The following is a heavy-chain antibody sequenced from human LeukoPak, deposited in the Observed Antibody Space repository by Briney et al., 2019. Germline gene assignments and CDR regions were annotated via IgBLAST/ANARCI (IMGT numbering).Heavy chain of an antibody. D-gene: IGHD3-10*01. V-gene: IGHV3-48*04. CDR2: ISSSGSTI. CDR3: ARDQVSMVRGVILYYYYGMDV. Sequence: GGSLRLSCAASGFTFSNYGMSWVRQAPGKGLEWVSYISSSGSTIYYADSVKGRFTISRDNAKNSLYLQMNSLRAEDTAVYYCARDQVSMVRGVILYYYYGMDVWGQGTTVTVSS. CDR1: GFTFSNYG. J-gene: IGHJ6*02.